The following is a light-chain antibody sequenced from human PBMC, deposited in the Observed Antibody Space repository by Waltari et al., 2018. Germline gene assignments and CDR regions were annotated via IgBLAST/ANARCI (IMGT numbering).Light chain of an antibody. CDR1: GLGLYY. J-gene: IGLJ2*01. V-gene: IGLV3-1*01. CDR3: QAWDPTSHGT. Sequence: SYELTQPPSFSVSPGQTASIPCSAEGLGLYYVSWFQQRPGQSPVLVIYEDAKRPSGVPARISGSNSEIMATLTISGTQATDEADYYCQAWDPTSHGTFGGGTKLTVL. CDR2: EDA.